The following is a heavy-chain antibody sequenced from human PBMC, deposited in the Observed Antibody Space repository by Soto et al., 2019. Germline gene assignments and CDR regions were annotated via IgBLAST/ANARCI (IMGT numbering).Heavy chain of an antibody. CDR2: IYPGDSDT. J-gene: IGHJ3*02. CDR1: GYIFTSYW. D-gene: IGHD3-22*01. CDR3: ASRGYYYDSSGYYPDAFDI. Sequence: GESLKISCKGSGYIFTSYWIGWGLQRPGKGLEWMGIIYPGDSDTRYSPSFQGQVTISADKSISTAYLQWSSLKASDTAMYYCASRGYYYDSSGYYPDAFDIWGQGTMVTVSS. V-gene: IGHV5-51*01.